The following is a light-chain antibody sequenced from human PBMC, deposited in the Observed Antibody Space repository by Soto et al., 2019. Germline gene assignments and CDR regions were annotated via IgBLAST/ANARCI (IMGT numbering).Light chain of an antibody. CDR3: QQYNNWPPVT. CDR2: AAS. J-gene: IGKJ4*01. CDR1: QDASRN. Sequence: IVMTQSPAILSVSPGERATLSCRASQDASRNAAWYQHKHGQAPRLVIFAASTRATGIPARFSGSGSGTEFTLSISSLQSEDFAVYYCQQYNNWPPVTFGGGTKVDIK. V-gene: IGKV3-15*01.